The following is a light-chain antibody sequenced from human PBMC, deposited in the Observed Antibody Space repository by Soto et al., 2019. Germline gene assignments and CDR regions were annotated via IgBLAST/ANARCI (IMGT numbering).Light chain of an antibody. J-gene: IGLJ1*01. Sequence: QSALTQPASVSGSPGQSITISCTGTRSDVGGYNFVSWYQQHPGKAPKLMIDDVSNRPSGVSNRFSGSKSCNTASLTISGLQAEDEADYYCSSYRSSSTGVFGTGTKLTVL. CDR1: RSDVGGYNF. V-gene: IGLV2-14*01. CDR3: SSYRSSSTGV. CDR2: DVS.